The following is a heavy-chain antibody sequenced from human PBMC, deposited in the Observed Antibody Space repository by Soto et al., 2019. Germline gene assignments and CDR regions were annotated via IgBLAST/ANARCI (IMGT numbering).Heavy chain of an antibody. CDR2: INAGNGNT. CDR3: ASSHIAAAPYGMDV. CDR1: GYTFTSYA. D-gene: IGHD6-13*01. V-gene: IGHV1-3*01. J-gene: IGHJ6*02. Sequence: QVQLVQSGAEVKKPGASVKVSCKASGYTFTSYAMHWVRQAPGQRLEWMGWINAGNGNTKYSQKFQRRVTITRDTSASTAYMELSSLRSEDTAVYYCASSHIAAAPYGMDVWGLGTTVTVSS.